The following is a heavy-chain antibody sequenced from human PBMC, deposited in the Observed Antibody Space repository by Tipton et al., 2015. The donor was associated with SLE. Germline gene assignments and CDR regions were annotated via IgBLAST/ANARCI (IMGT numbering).Heavy chain of an antibody. CDR1: GFTFSNAW. CDR3: TIGYCSGGSCYPDAFDI. V-gene: IGHV3-73*01. Sequence: GSLRLSCAASGFTFSNAWMSWVRQASGKGLEWVGRIRSKANSYATAYAASVKGRFTISRHDSKNTAYLQMNSLKTEDTAVYYCTIGYCSGGSCYPDAFDIWGQGTMVTVSS. D-gene: IGHD2-15*01. J-gene: IGHJ3*02. CDR2: IRSKANSYAT.